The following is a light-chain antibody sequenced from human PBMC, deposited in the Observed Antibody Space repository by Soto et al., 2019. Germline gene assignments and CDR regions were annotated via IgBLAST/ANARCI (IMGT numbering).Light chain of an antibody. CDR1: SSNIGAGYD. V-gene: IGLV1-40*01. CDR3: QSYDSSPSGWV. Sequence: QSVLTQPPSVSGAPGQRVTISCTGSSSNIGAGYDVHWYQQLPGTAPKVLIYGSSNRPSGVPDRFSGSKSGASASLAITGLQAEDEADYYCQSYDSSPSGWVFGGGTKLTVL. CDR2: GSS. J-gene: IGLJ3*02.